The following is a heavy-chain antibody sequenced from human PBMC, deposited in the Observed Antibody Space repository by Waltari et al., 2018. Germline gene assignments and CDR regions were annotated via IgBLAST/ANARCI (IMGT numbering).Heavy chain of an antibody. Sequence: QVQLQESGPGLVKPSETLSLTCTVSGGSLSSHYWSWIRQPPGKGLEWIGYIYYSGSTNYNPSLKSRVTISVDTSKNQFSLKLSSVTAADTAVYYCARDGGNSAYSWGQGTLVTVSS. D-gene: IGHD2-21*02. CDR2: IYYSGST. CDR1: GGSLSSHY. V-gene: IGHV4-59*11. CDR3: ARDGGNSAYS. J-gene: IGHJ4*02.